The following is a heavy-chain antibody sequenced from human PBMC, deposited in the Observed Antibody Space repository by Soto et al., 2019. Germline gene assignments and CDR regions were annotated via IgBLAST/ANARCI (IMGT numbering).Heavy chain of an antibody. CDR2: ISGSGGST. Sequence: GGALRLSCGASGFTFSSYAMSWVRQAPGKGLEWVSAISGSGGSTYYADSVKGRFTISGDNSNNTLYLQMNSLRAEDTAVYYCAKAVKTIFGGHYFDYWGQGTLVTVSS. CDR1: GFTFSSYA. CDR3: AKAVKTIFGGHYFDY. D-gene: IGHD3-3*01. J-gene: IGHJ4*02. V-gene: IGHV3-23*01.